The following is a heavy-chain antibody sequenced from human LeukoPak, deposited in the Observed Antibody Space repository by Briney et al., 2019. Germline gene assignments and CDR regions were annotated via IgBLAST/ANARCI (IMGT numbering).Heavy chain of an antibody. CDR2: IGTAGDT. J-gene: IGHJ6*02. CDR1: GFTFSSYD. V-gene: IGHV3-13*01. D-gene: IGHD3-10*01. CDR3: ARARTRVRGIYYGMDV. Sequence: GGSLRLSCAASGFTFSSYDMHWVRQATGKGLEWVSAIGTAGDTYYPGSVKGRFTISRENAKNSLYLQMNSLRAGDTAVYYCARARTRVRGIYYGMDVWGQGTTVTVSS.